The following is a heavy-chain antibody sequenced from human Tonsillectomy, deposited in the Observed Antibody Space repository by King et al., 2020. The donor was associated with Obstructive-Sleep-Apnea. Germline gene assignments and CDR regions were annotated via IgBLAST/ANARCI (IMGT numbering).Heavy chain of an antibody. J-gene: IGHJ4*02. CDR1: GDSISNYY. V-gene: IGHV4-59*08. CDR3: ARHRGVEDYGGYGDYFDY. CDR2: VYYSGNT. D-gene: IGHD5-12*01. Sequence: QLQESGPGLVKPSETLSLTCTVSGDSISNYYWRWIRQPPGKGLEWIGYVYYSGNTIYSPSLKIRVTLSVDTSKIHFSLGLSSVTAADTAVYYCARHRGVEDYGGYGDYFDYWGQGTLVTVSS.